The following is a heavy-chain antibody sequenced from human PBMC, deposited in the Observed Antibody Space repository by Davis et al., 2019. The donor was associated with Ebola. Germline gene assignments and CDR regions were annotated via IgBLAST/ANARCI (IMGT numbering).Heavy chain of an antibody. CDR3: TRGRATVTPLGDY. J-gene: IGHJ4*02. Sequence: PGGSLRLSCTASGFTFGDYAMSWFRRAPGKGLEWVGFIRSKAYGGTTEYAASVKGRFTISRDDSKSIAYLQMYSLKTEDTAVYYCTRGRATVTPLGDYWGQGTLVTVSS. CDR1: GFTFGDYA. D-gene: IGHD4-17*01. CDR2: IRSKAYGGTT. V-gene: IGHV3-49*03.